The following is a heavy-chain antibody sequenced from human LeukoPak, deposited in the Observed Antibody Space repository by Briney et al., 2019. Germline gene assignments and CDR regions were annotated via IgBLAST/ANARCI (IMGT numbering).Heavy chain of an antibody. Sequence: GESLKISCKGSGYSFTSYWIGWVRQMPGKGLEWMGIIYPGDSDTRYSPSFQGQVTISADKSISTAYLQWSSLKASDTAMYYCARQAIIAVAGTHDAFDIWGQGTMVTVSS. J-gene: IGHJ3*02. CDR3: ARQAIIAVAGTHDAFDI. CDR2: IYPGDSDT. CDR1: GYSFTSYW. V-gene: IGHV5-51*01. D-gene: IGHD6-19*01.